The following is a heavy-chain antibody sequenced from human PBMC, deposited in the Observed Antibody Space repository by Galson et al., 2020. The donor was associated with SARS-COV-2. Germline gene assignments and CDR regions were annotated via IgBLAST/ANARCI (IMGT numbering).Heavy chain of an antibody. J-gene: IGHJ4*02. CDR3: ARRTGYSYGECDY. CDR1: GGSISSNY. Sequence: ETSETLSLTCTVSGGSISSNYWSWIRQPPGKGLEWIGYVYYSGSTNYNPSLKSRVTISLDTSKKQFSLRLSSVTAADTAVYFCARRTGYSYGECDYWGQGILVTVSS. D-gene: IGHD5-18*01. CDR2: VYYSGST. V-gene: IGHV4-59*01.